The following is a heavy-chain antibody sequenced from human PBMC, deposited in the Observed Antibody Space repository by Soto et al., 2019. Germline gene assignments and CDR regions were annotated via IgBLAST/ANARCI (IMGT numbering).Heavy chain of an antibody. CDR1: GFTYTDFA. CDR2: ISYVGSDK. J-gene: IGHJ6*02. Sequence: VQLVESGGGEVQPGRSLRLSCAASGFTYTDFALHWVRQAPGKGLEWVAIISYVGSDKYYADSVKGRFAIFRDNPKNTVYLEKNSLRPEYTAVYFCARRAWDSYYAIDVWGQGTTVTVFS. CDR3: ARRAWDSYYAIDV. D-gene: IGHD3-22*01. V-gene: IGHV3-30*09.